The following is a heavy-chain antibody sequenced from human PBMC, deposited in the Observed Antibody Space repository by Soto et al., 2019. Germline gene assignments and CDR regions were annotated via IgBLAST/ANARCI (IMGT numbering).Heavy chain of an antibody. Sequence: QVQLQESGPGLVKPSQTLSLTCTVSGGSISSGGYYWSWNRQHPGKVLERIGYIYYSGSTYYNPYRKSRVTISVDTSKNQFSLKLSSVTAADTAVYYCARDPGHQGPDFDYWGQGTLVTVSS. J-gene: IGHJ4*02. D-gene: IGHD2-2*01. CDR2: IYYSGST. CDR3: ARDPGHQGPDFDY. V-gene: IGHV4-31*03. CDR1: GGSISSGGYY.